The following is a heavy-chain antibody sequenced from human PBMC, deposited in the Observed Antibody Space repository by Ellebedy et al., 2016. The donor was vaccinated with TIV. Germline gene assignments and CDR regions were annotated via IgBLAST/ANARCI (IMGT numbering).Heavy chain of an antibody. D-gene: IGHD1-26*01. CDR1: GFTFSSYA. CDR3: AKDMVFGDGKWEIDV. J-gene: IGHJ6*02. CDR2: IVGSGS. V-gene: IGHV3-23*01. Sequence: GESLKISCAASGFTFSSYAMSWVRQAPGKGLEWVSGIVGSGSQKYADSVKGRFTISRDNSKRTVDLQMNGLRAEDSAVYYCAKDMVFGDGKWEIDVWGQGTTVTVSS.